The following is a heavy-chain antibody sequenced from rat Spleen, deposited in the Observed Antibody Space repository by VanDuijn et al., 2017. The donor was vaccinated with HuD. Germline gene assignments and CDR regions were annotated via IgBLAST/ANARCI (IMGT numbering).Heavy chain of an antibody. V-gene: IGHV5-22*01. CDR1: GFTFSDYY. Sequence: EVQLVESGGGLVQPGGSMKLSCAASGFTFSDYYMAWVRQAPKKGLEWVASISYDGSSTYYRDSVKGRFTISRDNAKSNLYLQMDSLRSEDTATYYCARHPRVAPLDYWGQGVMVTVSS. J-gene: IGHJ2*01. D-gene: IGHD3-1*01. CDR3: ARHPRVAPLDY. CDR2: ISYDGSST.